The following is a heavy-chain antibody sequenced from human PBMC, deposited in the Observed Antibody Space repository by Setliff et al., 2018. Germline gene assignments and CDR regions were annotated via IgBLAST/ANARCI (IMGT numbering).Heavy chain of an antibody. J-gene: IGHJ4*02. Sequence: GGSLRLSCAASGFTFSASTMNWVRQAPGKGLEWVAVISNDGSNKYYTDSVKGRFTISRDNSKNTLYLQMNGLRAEDTAVYYCAREPFPYYLDYWGQGTLVTVSS. CDR2: ISNDGSNK. CDR3: AREPFPYYLDY. CDR1: GFTFSAST. V-gene: IGHV3-30*04.